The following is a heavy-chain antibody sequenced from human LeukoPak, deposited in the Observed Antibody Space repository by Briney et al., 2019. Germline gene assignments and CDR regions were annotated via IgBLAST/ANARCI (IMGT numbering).Heavy chain of an antibody. Sequence: PGGSLRLPCAASGFTFSGSAMHWVRQASGKGLEWVGRIRSKANSYATAYAASVKGRFTISRDDSKNTAYLQMNSLKTEDTAVYYCIRPNYYDSSGYSSTPTYFDYGGKETLSPSPQ. CDR3: IRPNYYDSSGYSSTPTYFDY. J-gene: IGHJ4*02. D-gene: IGHD3-22*01. CDR2: IRSKANSYAT. CDR1: GFTFSGSA. V-gene: IGHV3-73*01.